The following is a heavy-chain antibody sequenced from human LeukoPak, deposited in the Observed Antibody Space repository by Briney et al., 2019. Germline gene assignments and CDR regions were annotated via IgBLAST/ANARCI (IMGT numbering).Heavy chain of an antibody. Sequence: GGSLRLSCAASGFTFSSHSMNWVRQAPGKGLEWVSSISSSSSYIYYADSVKGRFTISRDNAKNSLYLQMNSLRAEDTAVYYCARDELGELTMGNWFDPWGQGTLVTVSS. CDR2: ISSSSSYI. D-gene: IGHD3-10*01. J-gene: IGHJ5*02. V-gene: IGHV3-21*01. CDR3: ARDELGELTMGNWFDP. CDR1: GFTFSSHS.